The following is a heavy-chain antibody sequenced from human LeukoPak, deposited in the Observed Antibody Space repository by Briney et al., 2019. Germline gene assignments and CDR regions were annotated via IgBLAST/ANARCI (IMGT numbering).Heavy chain of an antibody. CDR3: AKDSPSRTATTEGPVDY. J-gene: IGHJ4*02. CDR2: ISSSSSYI. Sequence: MSGGSLRLSCAASGFSFRDYTMNWVRQAPGKGLEWLASISSSSSYIYFANSVRGRFTISRDNAKNSLYLQMNSLRAEDTAVYYCAKDSPSRTATTEGPVDYWGQGTLVTVSS. CDR1: GFSFRDYT. V-gene: IGHV3-21*01. D-gene: IGHD1/OR15-1a*01.